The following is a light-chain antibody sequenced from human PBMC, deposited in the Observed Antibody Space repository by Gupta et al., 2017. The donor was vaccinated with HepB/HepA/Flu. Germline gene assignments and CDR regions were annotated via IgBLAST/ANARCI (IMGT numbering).Light chain of an antibody. V-gene: IGLV1-44*01. CDR2: TNN. CDR1: SSNIGRS. J-gene: IGLJ1*01. Sequence: QSVLIQPPSASGTPGQRVIISWSGRSSNIGRSGNWYQQLPGTAPKLLINTNNQRPSGVPDRISGSKSGTSASLAISGLQSEDEADYYCAAWDDSLNAYVFGTG. CDR3: AAWDDSLNAYV.